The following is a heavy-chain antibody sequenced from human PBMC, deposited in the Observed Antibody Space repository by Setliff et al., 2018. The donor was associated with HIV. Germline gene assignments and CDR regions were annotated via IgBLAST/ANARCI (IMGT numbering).Heavy chain of an antibody. V-gene: IGHV1-2*06. J-gene: IGHJ4*02. CDR2: INPKSGVT. Sequence: ASVKVSCKASGYTFTDYYIHWVRQAPGHGLEWVGRINPKSGVTSYAQNFRARVTMTRDTSSTTAYMELSTLRSDDTAPYYCARDLIRITPHGDLPFWGQGTLVTVSS. CDR3: ARDLIRITPHGDLPF. CDR1: GYTFTDYY. D-gene: IGHD2-15*01.